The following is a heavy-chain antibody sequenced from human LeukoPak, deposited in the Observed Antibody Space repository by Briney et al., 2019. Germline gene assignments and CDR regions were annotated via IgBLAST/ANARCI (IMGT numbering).Heavy chain of an antibody. D-gene: IGHD2-21*02. J-gene: IGHJ1*01. V-gene: IGHV4-59*12. CDR1: GGSIGSYY. Sequence: SETLSLTCTVSGGSIGSYYWSWIRQPPGKGLEWIGYIYYTGSTNYNPSLKSRVTISVDTSKNQFSLKLSSVTAADTAVYYCASPYCGGDCYYPGGYFQHWGQGTLVTVSS. CDR2: IYYTGST. CDR3: ASPYCGGDCYYPGGYFQH.